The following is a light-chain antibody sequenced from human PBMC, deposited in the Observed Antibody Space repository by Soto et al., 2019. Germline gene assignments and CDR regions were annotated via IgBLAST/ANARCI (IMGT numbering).Light chain of an antibody. J-gene: IGLJ2*01. CDR2: EVT. CDR3: SSYTSGSTLLV. Sequence: QSALTQPASVSGSPGQSITISCTGSSSDVGAYNYVSWYQQHPGKAPRLMIYEVTNRPSGVSNRFSGSKSGNTASLTISGLRAGDEADYYCSSYTSGSTLLVFGGGTKLTVL. V-gene: IGLV2-14*01. CDR1: SSDVGAYNY.